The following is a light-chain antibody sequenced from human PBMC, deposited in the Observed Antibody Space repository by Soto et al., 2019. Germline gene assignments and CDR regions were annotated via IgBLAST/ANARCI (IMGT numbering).Light chain of an antibody. Sequence: QSLLAQPGPVSGSPGQWITLSCTGSRRDIGRHKYVSWYPHHPGNAPKPLIYEVSNPTPGVSSSLSGSKSGNTDSLTISGLQAEDEADYPCRSFASGNTLYVFGTGSKVPVL. CDR3: RSFASGNTLYV. CDR2: EVS. J-gene: IGLJ1*01. V-gene: IGLV2-14*01. CDR1: RRDIGRHKY.